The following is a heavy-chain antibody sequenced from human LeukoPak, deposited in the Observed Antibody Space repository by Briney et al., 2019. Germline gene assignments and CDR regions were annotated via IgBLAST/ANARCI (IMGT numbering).Heavy chain of an antibody. CDR3: AKVNSGYNLLFDY. Sequence: PGGSLRLSCAASGFTFSSYSMNWVRQAPGKGLEWVSYISSSSSTIYYADSVKGRFTISRDNAKNTVFLQMNSLRAEDTAVYYCAKVNSGYNLLFDYWGQGTLVTVSS. CDR2: ISSSSSTI. J-gene: IGHJ4*02. D-gene: IGHD5-12*01. CDR1: GFTFSSYS. V-gene: IGHV3-48*01.